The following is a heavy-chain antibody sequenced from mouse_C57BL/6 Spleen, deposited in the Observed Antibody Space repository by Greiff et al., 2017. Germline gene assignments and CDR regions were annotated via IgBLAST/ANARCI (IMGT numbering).Heavy chain of an antibody. D-gene: IGHD2-3*01. J-gene: IGHJ2*01. CDR1: GYTFTSYW. CDR2: IHPSDSGT. CDR3: AIGWLLLYFDY. Sequence: VQLQQPGAELVKPGASVKVSFKASGYTFTSYWMHWVKQRPGQGLEWIGRIHPSDSGTNYNQKFKGKATWTVDKSSSTAYMQLSSLTSEDSAVYYCAIGWLLLYFDYWGQGTTLTVSS. V-gene: IGHV1-74*01.